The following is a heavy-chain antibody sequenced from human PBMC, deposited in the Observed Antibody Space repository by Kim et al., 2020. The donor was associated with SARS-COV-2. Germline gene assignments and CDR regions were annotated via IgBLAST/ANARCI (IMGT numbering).Heavy chain of an antibody. CDR2: ISYDGSNK. V-gene: IGHV3-30*04. D-gene: IGHD6-19*01. CDR3: ARDHWGGIAVAGQVDY. J-gene: IGHJ4*02. CDR1: GFTFSSYA. Sequence: GGSLRLSCAASGFTFSSYAMHWVRQAPGKGLEWVAVISYDGSNKYYADSVKGRFTISRDNSKNTLYLQMNSLRAEDTAVYYCARDHWGGIAVAGQVDYWGQGTLVTVSS.